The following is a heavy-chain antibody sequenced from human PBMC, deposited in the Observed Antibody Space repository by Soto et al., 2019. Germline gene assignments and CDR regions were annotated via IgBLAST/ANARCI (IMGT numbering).Heavy chain of an antibody. CDR1: GFTFSSYA. CDR3: ARARGYCSSTSCYGLFDY. V-gene: IGHV3-30-3*01. D-gene: IGHD2-2*01. CDR2: ISYDGSNK. J-gene: IGHJ4*02. Sequence: VGSLRLSCAASGFTFSSYAMHWVRQAPGKGLEWVAVISYDGSNKYYADSVKGRFTISRDNSKNTLYLQMNSLRAEDTAVYYCARARGYCSSTSCYGLFDYWGQGTLVTVSS.